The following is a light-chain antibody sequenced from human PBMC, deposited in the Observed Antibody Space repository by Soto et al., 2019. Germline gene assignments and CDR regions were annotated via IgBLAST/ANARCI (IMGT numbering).Light chain of an antibody. CDR1: QSVSSSY. V-gene: IGKV3-20*01. Sequence: IVLTQSPAPLSLSPGERATLSCMASQSVSSSYLALYQQKPGQAPRLIIYGASSRATGIPDRFSGSGSGTDFTLTISRLEPEDFAVYYCQQYGRSPRTFGQGTKVDI. CDR2: GAS. CDR3: QQYGRSPRT. J-gene: IGKJ1*01.